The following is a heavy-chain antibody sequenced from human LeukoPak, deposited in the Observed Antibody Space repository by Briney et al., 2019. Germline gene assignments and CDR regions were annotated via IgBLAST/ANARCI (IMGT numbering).Heavy chain of an antibody. CDR2: ISWDGGST. J-gene: IGHJ4*02. D-gene: IGHD7-27*01. Sequence: GGSLRLSCAASGFTFDDYTMHWVRQAPGKGLEWVSLISWDGGSTYYADSVKGRFTIPRDNSKNSLYLQMNSLRTEDAALYYCAKDMSWGSIESSGFDYWGQGTLVTVSS. CDR3: AKDMSWGSIESSGFDY. CDR1: GFTFDDYT. V-gene: IGHV3-43*01.